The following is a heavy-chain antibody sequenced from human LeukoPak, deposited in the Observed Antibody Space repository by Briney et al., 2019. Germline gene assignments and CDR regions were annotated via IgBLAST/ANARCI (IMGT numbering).Heavy chain of an antibody. CDR1: GGSISSYY. CDR2: IDYSGTT. D-gene: IGHD4-17*01. CDR3: AREDPQTTVPEGMDV. V-gene: IGHV4-59*01. J-gene: IGHJ6*02. Sequence: SETLSLTCTVSGGSISSYYWSWIRQSPEKGLEWIGYIDYSGTTNYNPSLKSRVTISVDTSKNQFSLQLRPVTAAGTAVYYCAREDPQTTVPEGMDVWGQGTTVTVSS.